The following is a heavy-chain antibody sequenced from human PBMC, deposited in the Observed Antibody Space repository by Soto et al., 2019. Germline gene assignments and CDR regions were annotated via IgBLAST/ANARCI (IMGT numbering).Heavy chain of an antibody. V-gene: IGHV3-66*01. J-gene: IGHJ6*04. CDR3: TRDDVYFNGDRYYGVPMDV. CDR2: IRSGGTT. D-gene: IGHD2-8*01. CDR1: GFSVSSKY. Sequence: EVQLVESGGDLVQPGGSLRLSCAASGFSVSSKYMSWVRQAPGKGLEWVSLIRSGGTTYYAGSVKGRFTISRHYSENTLFLQRNRLRVEGTAVYDRTRDDVYFNGDRYYGVPMDVWGKGSPVTVSA.